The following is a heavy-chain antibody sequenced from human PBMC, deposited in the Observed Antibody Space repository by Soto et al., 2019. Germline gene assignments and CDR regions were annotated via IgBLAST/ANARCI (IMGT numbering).Heavy chain of an antibody. V-gene: IGHV1-2*04. CDR1: GYTFTGYY. J-gene: IGHJ5*02. Sequence: ASVKVSCKASGYTFTGYYMHWVRQAPGQGLEWMGWINPNSGGTNYAQKFQGWVTMTRDTSISTAYMELSRLRSEDTAVYYCARDQTHSSGWYGNWFDPWGQGTLVTVSS. CDR3: ARDQTHSSGWYGNWFDP. D-gene: IGHD6-19*01. CDR2: INPNSGGT.